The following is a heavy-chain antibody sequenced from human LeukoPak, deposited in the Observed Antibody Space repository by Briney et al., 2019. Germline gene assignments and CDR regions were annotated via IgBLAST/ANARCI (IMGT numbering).Heavy chain of an antibody. V-gene: IGHV1-8*01. CDR2: MNPNSGNT. J-gene: IGHJ6*02. CDR3: ASGLSPHYYYGMDV. CDR1: GYTFTSYD. Sequence: ASVKVSCKASGYTFTSYDINWVRQATGQGLEWMGWMNPNSGNTGNAQKFQGRVTMTRNTSISTAYMELSSLRSEDTAVYYCASGLSPHYYYGMDVWGQGTTVTVSS.